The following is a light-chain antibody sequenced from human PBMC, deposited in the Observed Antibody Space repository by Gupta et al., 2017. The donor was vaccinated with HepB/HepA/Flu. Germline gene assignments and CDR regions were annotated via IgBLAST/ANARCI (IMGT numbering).Light chain of an antibody. CDR2: LGS. CDR3: IQALQTPIT. Sequence: DIVMTQSPLSLPVTPGEPASISCRSSQSLLHSNGYNYLDWYLQKPGQSPQLLIYLGSNRASGVPDRFSGSGSGTDFTLKIIRVEAEDVGVYYCIQALQTPITFGGGTKVEIK. CDR1: QSLLHSNGYNY. J-gene: IGKJ4*01. V-gene: IGKV2-28*01.